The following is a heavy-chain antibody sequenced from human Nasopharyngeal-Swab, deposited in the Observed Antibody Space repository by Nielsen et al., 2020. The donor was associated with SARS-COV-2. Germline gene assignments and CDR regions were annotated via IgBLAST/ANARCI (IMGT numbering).Heavy chain of an antibody. V-gene: IGHV3-30-3*01. D-gene: IGHD6-13*01. CDR1: GFTFSTYA. CDR2: ISYDGSNK. CDR3: ARGEKIAAAGTKWFDP. Sequence: GGSLRLSCAASGFTFSTYAMTWVRQAPGKGLEWVAVISYDGSNKYYADSVKGRFTISRDNAKNSLYLQMDSLRAEDTAVYYCARGEKIAAAGTKWFDPWGQGTLVTVSS. J-gene: IGHJ5*02.